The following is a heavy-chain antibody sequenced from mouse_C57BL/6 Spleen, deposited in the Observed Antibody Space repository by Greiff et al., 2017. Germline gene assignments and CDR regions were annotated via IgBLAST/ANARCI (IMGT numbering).Heavy chain of an antibody. V-gene: IGHV1-80*01. J-gene: IGHJ2*01. D-gene: IGHD1-1*01. Sequence: QVTLKVSGAELVKPGASVKISCKASGYAFSSYWMNWVKQRPGKGLEWIGQIYPGDGDTNYNGKFKGKATLTADKSSSTAYMQLSSLTSEDSAVYFCARYYGSPYYFDYWGQGTTLTVSS. CDR3: ARYYGSPYYFDY. CDR2: IYPGDGDT. CDR1: GYAFSSYW.